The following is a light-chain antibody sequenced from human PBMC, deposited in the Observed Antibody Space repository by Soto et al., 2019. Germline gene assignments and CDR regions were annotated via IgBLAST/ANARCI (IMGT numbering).Light chain of an antibody. CDR3: QQYSSWRT. CDR1: QSVSSN. CDR2: GAS. Sequence: DIVITQSPATLSVTPGERATLSCRASQSVSSNLAWYQQKPGQAPRLLIYGASTRATGIPARFSGSGSGTEFTLTICSLQSEDFAVYYCQQYSSWRTFGQGTKVDIK. V-gene: IGKV3-15*01. J-gene: IGKJ1*01.